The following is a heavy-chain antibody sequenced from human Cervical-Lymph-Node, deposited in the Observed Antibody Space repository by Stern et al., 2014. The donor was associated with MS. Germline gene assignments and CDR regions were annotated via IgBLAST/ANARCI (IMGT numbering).Heavy chain of an antibody. V-gene: IGHV4-59*01. CDR2: MYYSGST. CDR1: GGSIRSFY. J-gene: IGHJ5*02. Sequence: QLQLQESGPGLVKPSETLSLTCTVSGGSIRSFYWSWIRQPPGQGLEWIGDMYYSGSTNYNPSLKRRVTISMDTSKNQFSLKLTSVTAADTAIYYCARDLATVGWFDPWGQGTLVTVSS. D-gene: IGHD4-23*01. CDR3: ARDLATVGWFDP.